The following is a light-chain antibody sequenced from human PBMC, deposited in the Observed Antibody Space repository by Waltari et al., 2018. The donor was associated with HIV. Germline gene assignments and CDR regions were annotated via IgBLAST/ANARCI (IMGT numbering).Light chain of an antibody. Sequence: QSVLTQSPSASGTPGQRVTISCSGRNSNIGSNSVSWYTQVPGTAPQLFMFSNSLRPSGVPDRFSGSKSGTSASLAISGLQSEDEADYYCATWDDTLDGPVFGGGTRLTVL. V-gene: IGLV1-44*01. CDR1: NSNIGSNS. CDR2: SNS. CDR3: ATWDDTLDGPV. J-gene: IGLJ3*02.